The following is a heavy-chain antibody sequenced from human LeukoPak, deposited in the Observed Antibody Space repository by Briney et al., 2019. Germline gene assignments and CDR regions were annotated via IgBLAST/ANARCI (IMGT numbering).Heavy chain of an antibody. CDR2: INHSGST. Sequence: SETLSLTCAVYGGSFSGYYWSWIRQSPGKGLEWIGEINHSGSTNYNPSLKSRVTISVDTSKNQFSLKLSSVTAADTAVYYCARDLTIFGVVNQRGFDYWGQGTLVTVSS. CDR3: ARDLTIFGVVNQRGFDY. J-gene: IGHJ4*02. CDR1: GGSFSGYY. V-gene: IGHV4-34*01. D-gene: IGHD3-3*01.